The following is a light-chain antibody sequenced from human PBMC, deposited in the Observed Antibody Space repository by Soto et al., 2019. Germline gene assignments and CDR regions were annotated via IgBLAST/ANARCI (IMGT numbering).Light chain of an antibody. V-gene: IGKV4-1*01. Sequence: DTVMTQSPDSLAVSLGERATINCKSSQSLLYSSNNENYLAWYQQKPGQPPQLLIYWASTREYGVPDRFSGSGSGTDFTLTIISLQAEDVAVYYCQQYYSAPYTFGQGTKLEIK. CDR1: QSLLYSSNNENY. J-gene: IGKJ2*01. CDR2: WAS. CDR3: QQYYSAPYT.